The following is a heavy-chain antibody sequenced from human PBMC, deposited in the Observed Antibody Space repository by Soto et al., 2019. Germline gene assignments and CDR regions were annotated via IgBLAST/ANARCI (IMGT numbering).Heavy chain of an antibody. CDR1: GGSISSSSYY. V-gene: IGHV4-39*01. D-gene: IGHD3-10*01. CDR2: IYYSGST. J-gene: IGHJ6*02. Sequence: SETLSLTCTVSGGSISSSSYYWGWIRQPPGKGLEWIGSIYYSGSTYYNPSLKSRVTISVDTSKNQFSLKLSPVTAADTAVYYCARIGMVRGVIMSYYYYGMDVWGQGTTVTVSS. CDR3: ARIGMVRGVIMSYYYYGMDV.